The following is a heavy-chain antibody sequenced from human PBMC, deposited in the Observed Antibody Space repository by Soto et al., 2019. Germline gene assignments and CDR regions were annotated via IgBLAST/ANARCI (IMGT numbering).Heavy chain of an antibody. Sequence: QLQLQESGPGLVKPSETLSLTCTVSGGSISSSSYYWGWIRQPPGKGLEWIGSIYYSGSTYYNPSLKSRVTISVDTSKNRFYPKLSSVTAADTAVSYCAGHPRDYFDYWGQGTLVTVSS. CDR2: IYYSGST. CDR1: GGSISSSSYY. J-gene: IGHJ4*02. V-gene: IGHV4-39*01. CDR3: AGHPRDYFDY.